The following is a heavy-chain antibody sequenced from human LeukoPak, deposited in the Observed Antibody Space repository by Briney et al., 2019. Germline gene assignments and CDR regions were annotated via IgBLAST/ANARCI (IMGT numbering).Heavy chain of an antibody. CDR2: ISAYNGNT. D-gene: IGHD2-15*01. CDR3: ARDIGYCSGGSCYPPDY. J-gene: IGHJ4*02. Sequence: ASVKVSCXASGYTFTSYGISWVRQAPGQGLEWMGWISAYNGNTNYAQKLQGRVTMTTDTSTSTAYMELRSLRSDDTAVYYCARDIGYCSGGSCYPPDYWGQGTLVTVSS. CDR1: GYTFTSYG. V-gene: IGHV1-18*01.